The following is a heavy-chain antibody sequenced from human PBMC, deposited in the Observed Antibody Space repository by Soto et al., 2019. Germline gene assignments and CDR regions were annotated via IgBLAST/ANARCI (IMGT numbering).Heavy chain of an antibody. V-gene: IGHV5-51*01. CDR3: ATAEAGPTYYFDY. D-gene: IGHD6-19*01. CDR1: GNSLTTYW. CDR2: IYPGDSDT. J-gene: IGHJ4*02. Sequence: GDSLKISCQGSGNSLTTYWIAWVRHMPGKGLEWMGIIYPGDSDTRYSPSFQGQVTISADKSISTAYLQWSSLKASDTAMYYCATAEAGPTYYFDYWGQGTQVTVYS.